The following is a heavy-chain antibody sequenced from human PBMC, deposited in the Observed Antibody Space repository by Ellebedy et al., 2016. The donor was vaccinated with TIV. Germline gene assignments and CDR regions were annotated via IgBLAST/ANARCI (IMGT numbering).Heavy chain of an antibody. J-gene: IGHJ4*02. V-gene: IGHV3-74*01. CDR1: GFTFSTYW. CDR2: FNRDGSST. D-gene: IGHD6-13*01. Sequence: PGGSLRLSCAASGFTFSTYWMHWVRQAPGKGLVWVSHFNRDGSSTSYADSVKGRFTISRDNAKNTLYLQMNSLRAEDTAMYYCAFIAESGRGAYWGQGTLVTVSS. CDR3: AFIAESGRGAY.